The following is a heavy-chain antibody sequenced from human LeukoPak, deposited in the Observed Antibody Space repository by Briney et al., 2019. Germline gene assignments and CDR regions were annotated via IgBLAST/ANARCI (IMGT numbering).Heavy chain of an antibody. D-gene: IGHD2-15*01. J-gene: IGHJ5*02. CDR1: GFTFSSYA. CDR2: ISGSVTT. V-gene: IGHV3-23*01. CDR3: AKSKEDCCGSFDP. Sequence: GGSLRLSCAASGFTFSSYAMSWVRQAPGKGLEWVSAISGSVTTYYADSVRGRFIISRDNSKNTLYLQMSSLRAEDTAVYYCAKSKEDCCGSFDPWGQGTLVTVSS.